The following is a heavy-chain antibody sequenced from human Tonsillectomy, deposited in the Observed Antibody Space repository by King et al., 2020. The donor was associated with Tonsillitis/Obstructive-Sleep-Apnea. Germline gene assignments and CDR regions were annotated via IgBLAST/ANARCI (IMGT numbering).Heavy chain of an antibody. CDR2: IYYSGST. Sequence: VQLQESGPGLVKPSETLSLTCTVSGGSISSYYWSWIRQPPGKGLEWIGYIYYSGSTNYNPSLKSRVTISVDTSKNQFSLKLSPVTAADTAEYYCARQTYYYDSSGYLPTDYYSMDVWGQGTTVTVSS. CDR1: GGSISSYY. D-gene: IGHD3-22*01. V-gene: IGHV4-59*01. CDR3: ARQTYYYDSSGYLPTDYYSMDV. J-gene: IGHJ6*02.